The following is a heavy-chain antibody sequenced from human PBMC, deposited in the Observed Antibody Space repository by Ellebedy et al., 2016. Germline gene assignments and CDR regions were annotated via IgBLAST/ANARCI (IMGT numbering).Heavy chain of an antibody. Sequence: SETLSLTCTVSGGPISSGGYFWTWIRQHPGKGLEWIGYIHYSGSTYYNPSLKSRVTISVDTSKNQFSLNLSSVTAADTAVYYCARMVLKDAKNFDSWGQGTLVTVSS. CDR3: ARMVLKDAKNFDS. CDR2: IHYSGST. D-gene: IGHD4/OR15-4a*01. CDR1: GGPISSGGYF. J-gene: IGHJ4*02. V-gene: IGHV4-31*03.